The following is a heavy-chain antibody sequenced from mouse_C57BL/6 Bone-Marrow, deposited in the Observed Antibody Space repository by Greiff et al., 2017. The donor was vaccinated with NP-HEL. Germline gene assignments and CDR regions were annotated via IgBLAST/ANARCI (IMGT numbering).Heavy chain of an antibody. J-gene: IGHJ1*03. CDR2: IWSGGST. V-gene: IGHV2-2*01. CDR3: ARKHDYDGGYWYFDV. Sequence: VQLKESGPGLVQPSQSLSITCTVSGFSLTSYGVHWVRQSPGKGLEWLGVIWSGGSTDYNAAFISRLSISKDNSKSQVFFKMNSLQADDTAIYYCARKHDYDGGYWYFDVWGTGTTVTVSS. CDR1: GFSLTSYG. D-gene: IGHD2-4*01.